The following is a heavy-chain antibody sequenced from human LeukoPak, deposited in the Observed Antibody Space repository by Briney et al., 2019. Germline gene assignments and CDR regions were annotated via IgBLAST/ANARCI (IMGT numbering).Heavy chain of an antibody. CDR2: IIPIFGTA. Sequence: ASVKVSCKASGGTFSSYAISWVRQAPGQGLEWMGGIIPIFGTANYAQKFQGRVTITTDESTSTAYMELSSLRSEDTAVYYCARVVYSSDAFDIWGQGTMVTVSS. CDR3: ARVVYSSDAFDI. CDR1: GGTFSSYA. J-gene: IGHJ3*02. V-gene: IGHV1-69*05. D-gene: IGHD2-15*01.